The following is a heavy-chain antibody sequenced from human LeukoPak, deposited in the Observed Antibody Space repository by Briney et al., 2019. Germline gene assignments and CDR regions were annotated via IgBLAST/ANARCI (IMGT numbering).Heavy chain of an antibody. CDR2: ISGSGGGT. V-gene: IGHV3-23*01. J-gene: IGHJ3*02. CDR1: AFTFSTYA. CDR3: AKNCGSGSHAFDI. D-gene: IGHD3-10*01. Sequence: GGSLRLSCAASAFTFSTYAMTWVRQAPGKGLEWVSSISGSGGGTYYADSVKGRFTISRDNSNNMLYLQVNSLRAEDTAIYYCAKNCGSGSHAFDIWGQGTMVTVSS.